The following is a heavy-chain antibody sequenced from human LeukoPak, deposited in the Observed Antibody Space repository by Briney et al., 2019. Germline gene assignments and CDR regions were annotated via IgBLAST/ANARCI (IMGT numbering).Heavy chain of an antibody. D-gene: IGHD3-9*01. CDR1: GGTFSSYA. CDR3: ARKYDILTGYDNWFDP. CDR2: IIPIFGTA. J-gene: IGHJ5*02. V-gene: IGHV1-69*06. Sequence: ASVKVSCKASGGTFSSYAISWVRQAPGQGLEWMGGIIPIFGTANYAQKFQGRVTITADKSTSTAYMELSSLRSEDTAVYFCARKYDILTGYDNWFDPWGQGTLVTVSS.